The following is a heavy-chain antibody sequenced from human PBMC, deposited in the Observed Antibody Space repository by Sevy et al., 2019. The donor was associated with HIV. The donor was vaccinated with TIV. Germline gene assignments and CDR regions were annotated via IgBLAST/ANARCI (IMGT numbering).Heavy chain of an antibody. V-gene: IGHV1-2*02. CDR2: INPNSGGT. D-gene: IGHD3-9*01. J-gene: IGHJ6*03. Sequence: ASVKVSCKASGYTFTDYYMHWVRQAPGQGLEWMGWINPNSGGTNYAQKFQGRVTMTRDTSISTAYMELSRLRSDDTAMYYCAGGGRDYDILTGSHYYYYMDVWGKGTTVTVSS. CDR1: GYTFTDYY. CDR3: AGGGRDYDILTGSHYYYYMDV.